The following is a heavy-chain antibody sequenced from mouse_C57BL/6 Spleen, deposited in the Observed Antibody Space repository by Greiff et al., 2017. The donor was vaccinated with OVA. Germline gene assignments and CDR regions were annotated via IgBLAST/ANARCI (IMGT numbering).Heavy chain of an antibody. D-gene: IGHD2-5*01. CDR2: IYPGSGST. CDR1: GYTFTSYW. J-gene: IGHJ2*01. Sequence: QVQLQQPGAELVKPGASVKMSCKASGYTFTSYWITWVKQRPGQGLEWIGDIYPGSGSTNYNEKFKSKATLTVDTATSTAYMQLSSLISEDSAVYYRARYYSRYFDYWGQGTTLTVSS. V-gene: IGHV1-55*01. CDR3: ARYYSRYFDY.